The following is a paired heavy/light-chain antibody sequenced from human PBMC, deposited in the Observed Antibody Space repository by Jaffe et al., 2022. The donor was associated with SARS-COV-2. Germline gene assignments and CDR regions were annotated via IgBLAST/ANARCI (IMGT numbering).Light chain of an antibody. Sequence: QSALTQPPSASGSPGQSVTISCTGTSSDVGGYNYVSWYQQHPGKAPKLMIYEVSKRPSGVPDRFSASKSGNTASLTVSGLQAEDEGDYYCSSHAGSNNLVVFGGGTKLTVL. CDR1: SSDVGGYNY. V-gene: IGLV2-8*01. CDR2: EVS. J-gene: IGLJ2*01. CDR3: SSHAGSNNLVV.
Heavy chain of an antibody. J-gene: IGHJ6*03. CDR1: GYSISSGYY. CDR3: ARVSYYYYYMDV. Sequence: QVQLQESGPGLMKPSETLSLICTVSGYSISSGYYWGWIRQPPGKGLEWIGSIYHSGSTYYNPSLKSRVTISADTSKNQFSLKLSSVTAADTAVFYCARVSYYYYYMDVWGKGTTVTVSS. V-gene: IGHV4-38-2*02. CDR2: IYHSGST.